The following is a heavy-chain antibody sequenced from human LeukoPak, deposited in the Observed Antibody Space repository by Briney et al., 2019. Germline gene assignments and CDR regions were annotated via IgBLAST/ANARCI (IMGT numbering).Heavy chain of an antibody. CDR2: IDSGSTSI. CDR3: ARYSGTYNYFDY. D-gene: IGHD1-26*01. J-gene: IGHJ4*02. V-gene: IGHV3-48*01. Sequence: GGSLRLSCAASGFSFSSFSMTWVRQPPGKGLEWISYIDSGSTSIYYADSVKGQFTISRDNAKNSLYLHMNSLRAEDTAVYYCARYSGTYNYFDYWGQGTLVTVSS. CDR1: GFSFSSFS.